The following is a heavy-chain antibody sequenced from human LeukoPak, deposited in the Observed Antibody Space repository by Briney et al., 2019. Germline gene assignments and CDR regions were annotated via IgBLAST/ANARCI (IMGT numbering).Heavy chain of an antibody. CDR1: GGSISSNNW. V-gene: IGHV4-4*02. D-gene: IGHD1-1*01. CDR2: ISHSGNT. Sequence: SGTLSLTCTVSGGSISSNNWWSWVRQPPGKGLEWIGQISHSGNTNYNPSLKSRVTISVDKSKNQFSLKVISVTAADTAVYYCAREDNWDRPFDYWGQGTLVTVSS. CDR3: AREDNWDRPFDY. J-gene: IGHJ4*02.